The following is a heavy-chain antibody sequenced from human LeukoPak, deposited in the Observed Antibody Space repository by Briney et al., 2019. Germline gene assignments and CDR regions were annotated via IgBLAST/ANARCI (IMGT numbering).Heavy chain of an antibody. CDR2: ISSDGSNK. CDR3: AKDAYGVVVPAAYFDY. CDR1: GFTFSSYG. D-gene: IGHD2-2*01. Sequence: GGSLRLSCAASGFTFSSYGMHWVRQAPGKGLEWVAVISSDGSNKYYADSVKGRFTISRDNSKNTLYLQMNSLRAEDTAVYYCAKDAYGVVVPAAYFDYWGQGTLVTVSS. V-gene: IGHV3-30*18. J-gene: IGHJ4*02.